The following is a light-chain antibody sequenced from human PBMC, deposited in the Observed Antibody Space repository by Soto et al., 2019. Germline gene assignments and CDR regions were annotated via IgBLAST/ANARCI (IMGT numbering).Light chain of an antibody. CDR3: SSYTTSSPYV. J-gene: IGLJ1*01. CDR1: NNDVGGDNY. CDR2: DVN. V-gene: IGLV2-14*01. Sequence: QSALTQPASVSGSPGQSITISCTGTNNDVGGDNYVSWYQQHPGKAPKFMIYDVNNRPSGVSDRFSGSKSGNTASLTISGLQADDEADYYCSSYTTSSPYVFGTGTKLTVL.